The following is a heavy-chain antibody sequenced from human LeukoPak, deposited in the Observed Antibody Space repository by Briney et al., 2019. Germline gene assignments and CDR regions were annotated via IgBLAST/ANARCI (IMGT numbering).Heavy chain of an antibody. V-gene: IGHV3-74*01. Sequence: GGSLRLSCAASGFTFSSYWMHWVRQAPGKGLVWVSRINSDGSSTSYADSVKGRFTISRDNAKNTLYLQMNSQRAEDTAVYYCAREVVVPAAQNWFDPWGQGTLVTVSS. CDR3: AREVVVPAAQNWFDP. D-gene: IGHD2-2*01. CDR1: GFTFSSYW. CDR2: INSDGSST. J-gene: IGHJ5*02.